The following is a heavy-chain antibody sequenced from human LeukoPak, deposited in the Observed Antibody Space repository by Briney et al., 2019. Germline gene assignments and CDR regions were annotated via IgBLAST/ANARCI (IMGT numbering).Heavy chain of an antibody. Sequence: NPSQTLSLTCTVSGGSISSGGYYWSWIRQPPGKGLEWIGYIYHSGSTYYNPSLKSRVTISVDGSKNQFSLKLSSVTAADTAVYYCARNRAAGFLGSDYWGQGTLVTVSS. J-gene: IGHJ4*02. CDR3: ARNRAAGFLGSDY. V-gene: IGHV4-30-2*01. CDR2: IYHSGST. D-gene: IGHD6-25*01. CDR1: GGSISSGGYY.